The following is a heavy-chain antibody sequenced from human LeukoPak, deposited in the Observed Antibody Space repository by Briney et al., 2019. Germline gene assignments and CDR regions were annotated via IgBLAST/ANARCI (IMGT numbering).Heavy chain of an antibody. CDR1: GSRFTSYW. CDR3: ASPFMNYYDSSGYYYATDY. J-gene: IGHJ4*02. V-gene: IGHV5-51*01. CDR2: IYPGDSDT. Sequence: GASLKISCKGSGSRFTSYWIGWVRQMPGKGLEWMGIIYPGDSDTRYSPSFQGQVTISADKSISTAYLQWSSLKASDTAMYYCASPFMNYYDSSGYYYATDYWGQGTLVTVSS. D-gene: IGHD3-22*01.